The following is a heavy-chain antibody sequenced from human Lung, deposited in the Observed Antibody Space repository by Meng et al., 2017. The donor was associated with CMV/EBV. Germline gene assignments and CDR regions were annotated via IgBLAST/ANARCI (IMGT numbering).Heavy chain of an antibody. CDR2: FFHSGDT. Sequence: LSCTVTDVSISNSSFFWGWIRQPPGKGLEWIGSFFHSGDTYSNPSLRSRVAISVDTSKNQFSLRLNSVTATDTAMYYCARHLRGYSWPKSDWGQGTXVTVSS. J-gene: IGHJ4*02. CDR3: ARHLRGYSWPKSD. CDR1: DVSISNSSFF. V-gene: IGHV4-39*01. D-gene: IGHD1-26*01.